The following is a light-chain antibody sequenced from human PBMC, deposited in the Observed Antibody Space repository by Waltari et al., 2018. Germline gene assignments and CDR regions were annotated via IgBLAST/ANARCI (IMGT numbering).Light chain of an antibody. CDR1: SWAVCGYKS. Sequence: QSALNQPAPGSGSPGPSVHLPCQGTSWAVCGYKSVSWYQKHPDKAPKLIIFDVSDPPSGVSDRFSGSKSGNTASLTISGLQAEDEADYYCSSYTSSMTYVFGTATKVTVL. CDR2: DVS. J-gene: IGLJ1*01. CDR3: SSYTSSMTYV. V-gene: IGLV2-14*03.